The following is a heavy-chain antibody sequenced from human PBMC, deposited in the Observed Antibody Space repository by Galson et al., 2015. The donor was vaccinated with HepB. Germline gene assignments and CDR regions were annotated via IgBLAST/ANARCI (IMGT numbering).Heavy chain of an antibody. D-gene: IGHD3-10*01. V-gene: IGHV1-46*03. CDR2: INPSGGST. CDR1: GSTFTSYY. J-gene: IGHJ4*02. CDR3: ARDPEPYYYGSGSYYRALDEDDY. Sequence: SVKVSCKASGSTFTSYYMHWVRQAPGQGLEWMGIINPSGGSTSYAQKFQGRVTMTRDTSTSTVYMELSSLRSEDTAVYYCARDPEPYYYGSGSYYRALDEDDYWGQGTLVTVSS.